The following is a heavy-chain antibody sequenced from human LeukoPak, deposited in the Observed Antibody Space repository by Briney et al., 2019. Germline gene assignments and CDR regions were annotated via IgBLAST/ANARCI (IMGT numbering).Heavy chain of an antibody. CDR2: ISSSGSTI. CDR1: GFTFSSYE. V-gene: IGHV3-48*03. Sequence: GGSLRLSCAASGFTFSSYEMNWVRQAPGKGLEWVSYISSSGSTIYYADSVKGRFTISRDNSKNTLYLQVNSLRAEDTAVYYCARGGASELYYFDYWGQGTLVTVSS. D-gene: IGHD2-15*01. J-gene: IGHJ4*02. CDR3: ARGGASELYYFDY.